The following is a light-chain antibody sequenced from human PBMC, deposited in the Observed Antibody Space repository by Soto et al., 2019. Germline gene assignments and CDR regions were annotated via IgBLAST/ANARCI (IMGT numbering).Light chain of an antibody. V-gene: IGKV1-39*01. CDR3: QQCYSSPRT. CDR2: AAS. Sequence: DIQMTQSPSTLSASVGDRVTITCRASQRISTYLNWYQQKPGKASTLLIYAASSLQSGVPSRFSGGGSGTDFTLTINTLQPEDFATYFCQQCYSSPRTFGQGTKVDIK. J-gene: IGKJ1*01. CDR1: QRISTY.